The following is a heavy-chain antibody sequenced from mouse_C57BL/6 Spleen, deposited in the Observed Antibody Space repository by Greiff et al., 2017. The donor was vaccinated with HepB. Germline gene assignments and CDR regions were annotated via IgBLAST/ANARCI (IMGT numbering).Heavy chain of an antibody. Sequence: QVQLKESGAELVKPGASVKISCKASGYAFSSYWMNWVKQRPGKGLEWIGQIYPGDGDTNYNGKFKGKATLTADKSSSTAYMQLSSLTSEDSAVYFCASRGVYAMDYWGQGTSVTVAS. CDR2: IYPGDGDT. J-gene: IGHJ4*01. V-gene: IGHV1-80*01. CDR3: ASRGVYAMDY. CDR1: GYAFSSYW.